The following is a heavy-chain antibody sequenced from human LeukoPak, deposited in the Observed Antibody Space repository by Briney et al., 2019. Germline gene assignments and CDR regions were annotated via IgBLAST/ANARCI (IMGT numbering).Heavy chain of an antibody. V-gene: IGHV1-18*01. D-gene: IGHD5-18*01. CDR2: ISAYNGNT. Sequence: AASVKVSCKASGYTFTSYGISWVRQAPGQGLEWMGWISAYNGNTNYAQKLQGRVTITTDTSTSTAYMELRSLRSDDTAVYYCARELYSYGSLGIDYWGQGTPVTVSS. CDR3: ARELYSYGSLGIDY. J-gene: IGHJ4*02. CDR1: GYTFTSYG.